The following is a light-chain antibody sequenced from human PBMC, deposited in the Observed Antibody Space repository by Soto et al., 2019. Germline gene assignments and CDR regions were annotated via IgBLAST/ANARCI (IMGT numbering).Light chain of an antibody. CDR3: LQDIIYPWT. J-gene: IGKJ1*01. CDR1: QSISSW. CDR2: DAS. Sequence: DIQMTQYPTTLSASLGDRFTITCLASQSISSWLAWHQQKPGKAPKLLIYDASTLESGVPPRFSGSGSGTDFTLAISSLQPEDSTTYYCLQDIIYPWTFGQGAIVDIK. V-gene: IGKV1-5*01.